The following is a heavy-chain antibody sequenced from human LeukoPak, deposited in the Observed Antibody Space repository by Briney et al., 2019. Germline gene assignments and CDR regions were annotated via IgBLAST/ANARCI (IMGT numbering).Heavy chain of an antibody. CDR3: ARSVFTGAYPDFFDF. CDR1: VGAISVYY. CDR2: ISYSGNT. Sequence: SQTLCLTSAVSVGAISVYYWSCIRQTPGKGLECIGYISYSGNTNSNTSLKSRVTISVDTSKNHSSLELSSVTAADTALYYCARSVFTGAYPDFFDFWGQGALVTVSS. V-gene: IGHV4-59*12. J-gene: IGHJ4*02.